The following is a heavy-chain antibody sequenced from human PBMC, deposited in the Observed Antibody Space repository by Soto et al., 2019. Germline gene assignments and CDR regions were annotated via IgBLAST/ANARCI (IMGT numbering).Heavy chain of an antibody. J-gene: IGHJ6*02. CDR3: VIDRLIVAVSVGRMDV. CDR1: GDTFIGYS. D-gene: IGHD6-19*01. CDR2: GIPTQRKT. Sequence: QVQLVQSGAEVKKPGTSVRVSCKASGDTFIGYSISWVRQAPGQGLEWMGWGIPTQRKTKYAQRFQGRVTMSVDQFASTTYMELSSLRPEDTALYYCVIDRLIVAVSVGRMDVWGQGTTVTVSS. V-gene: IGHV1-69*09.